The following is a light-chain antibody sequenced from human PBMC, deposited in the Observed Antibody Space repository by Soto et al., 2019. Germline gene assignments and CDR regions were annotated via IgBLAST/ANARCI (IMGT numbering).Light chain of an antibody. CDR3: QSYDSSLSGSV. Sequence: QSVLTQPPSVSGAPGQRVTFSCTGSSSNIGAGYDVHWYQQLPGTAPKLLIFGHSNRPSGVPDRFSGSKSGTSASLAITGLQAEDVADYYCQSYDSSLSGSVFGGGTKLTV. CDR1: SSNIGAGYD. J-gene: IGLJ2*01. V-gene: IGLV1-40*01. CDR2: GHS.